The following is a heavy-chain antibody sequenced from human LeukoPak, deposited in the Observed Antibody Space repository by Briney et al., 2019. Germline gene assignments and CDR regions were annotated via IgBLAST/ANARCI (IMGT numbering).Heavy chain of an antibody. CDR1: GFAFDDYA. V-gene: IGHV3-9*01. J-gene: IGHJ4*02. D-gene: IGHD3-22*01. Sequence: TGGSLRPSCAASGFAFDDYAMHWVRQAPGKGLEWVSGISWNSGSIGYADSVKGRFTISRDNAKNSLYLQMNSLRAEDTALYYCAKDKGPYYYDYFDYWGQGTLVTVSS. CDR3: AKDKGPYYYDYFDY. CDR2: ISWNSGSI.